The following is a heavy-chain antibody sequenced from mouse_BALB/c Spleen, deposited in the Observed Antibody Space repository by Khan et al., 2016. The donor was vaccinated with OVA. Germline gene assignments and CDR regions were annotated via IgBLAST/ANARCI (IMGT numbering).Heavy chain of an antibody. CDR2: ITYSGST. CDR1: GYSITSDYA. V-gene: IGHV3-2*02. J-gene: IGHJ1*01. D-gene: IGHD1-3*01. Sequence: EVQLQESGPGLVKPSQSLSLTCTVTGYSITSDYAWNWIRQFPGNKLEWMGYITYSGSTSYNPSLKSRISITRATSKNQFFLQLNSVTTEDTATYFCARRSGWGAGTTVTVSS. CDR3: ARRSG.